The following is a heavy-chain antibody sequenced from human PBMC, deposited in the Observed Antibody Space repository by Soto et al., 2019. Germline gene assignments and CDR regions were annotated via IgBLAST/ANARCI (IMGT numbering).Heavy chain of an antibody. CDR2: ISGSGGST. Sequence: GGSLRLSCAASGFTFSSYAMSWVRQAPGKGLEWVSAISGSGGSTYYADSVKGRFTISRDNSKNTLYLQMNSLRAEDTAVYYCARGGLGGFGEYIVEDYYYYMDVWGKGTTVTVSS. J-gene: IGHJ6*03. CDR3: ARGGLGGFGEYIVEDYYYYMDV. D-gene: IGHD3-10*01. V-gene: IGHV3-23*01. CDR1: GFTFSSYA.